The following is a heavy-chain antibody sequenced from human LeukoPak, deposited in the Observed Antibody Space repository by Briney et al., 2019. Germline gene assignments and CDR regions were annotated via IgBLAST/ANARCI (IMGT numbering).Heavy chain of an antibody. V-gene: IGHV3-23*01. CDR3: AKVAYSSSWPNRFDP. CDR2: ISGSGGST. D-gene: IGHD6-13*01. Sequence: GGSLRLSCAASGFTFSSYAMSWVRQAPGKGLEWVSGISGSGGSTYYADSVKGRFTISRDNSKNTLYLQMNSLRAEDTAVYYCAKVAYSSSWPNRFDPWGQGTLVTVSS. CDR1: GFTFSSYA. J-gene: IGHJ5*02.